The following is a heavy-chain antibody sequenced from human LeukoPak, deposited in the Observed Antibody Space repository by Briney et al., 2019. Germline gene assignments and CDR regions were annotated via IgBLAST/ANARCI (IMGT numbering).Heavy chain of an antibody. Sequence: GGSLRLSCAASGFTFSSYAMTWVRQAPGKGLEWVSSISGGGGNTYYADSVKGRFTISRDNSKNTLYLQMNSLRVEDTAVYYCAKGPRASGWTYFDYWGQGTLVTVSS. D-gene: IGHD6-19*01. J-gene: IGHJ4*02. CDR3: AKGPRASGWTYFDY. CDR1: GFTFSSYA. V-gene: IGHV3-23*01. CDR2: ISGGGGNT.